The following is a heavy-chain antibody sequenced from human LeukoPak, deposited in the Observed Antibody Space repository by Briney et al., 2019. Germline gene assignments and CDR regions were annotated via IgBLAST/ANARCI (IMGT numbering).Heavy chain of an antibody. Sequence: ASVKVSCKASGYTFTSYDINWVRQATGQGLEWMGWMNPNSGNTGYAQKFQGRVTMTRHTSITTAYMDLDRLRCDDTAVYYCARLGENGLLTGYFYPWGQGTMVTVSS. D-gene: IGHD3-9*01. CDR2: MNPNSGNT. CDR1: GYTFTSYD. CDR3: ARLGENGLLTGYFYP. J-gene: IGHJ5*02. V-gene: IGHV1-8*01.